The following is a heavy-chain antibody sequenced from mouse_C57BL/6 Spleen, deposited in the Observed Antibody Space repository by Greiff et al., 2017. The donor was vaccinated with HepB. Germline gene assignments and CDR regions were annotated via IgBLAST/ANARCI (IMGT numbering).Heavy chain of an antibody. CDR2: INPSNGGT. CDR1: GYTFTSYW. J-gene: IGHJ1*03. D-gene: IGHD1-1*01. Sequence: VQLQQPGTELVKPGASVKLSCKASGYTFTSYWMHWVKQRPGQGLEWIGNINPSNGGTNYNEKFKSKATLTVDKSSSTAYMQLSSLTSEDSAVYYCARQDYYGSRRYWYFDVWGTGTTVTVSS. CDR3: ARQDYYGSRRYWYFDV. V-gene: IGHV1-53*01.